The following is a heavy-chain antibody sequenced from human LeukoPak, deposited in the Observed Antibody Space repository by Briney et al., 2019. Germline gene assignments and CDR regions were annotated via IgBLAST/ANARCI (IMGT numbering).Heavy chain of an antibody. D-gene: IGHD3-22*01. CDR2: IRYDGSNK. CDR1: GFTFSSYG. V-gene: IGHV3-30*02. Sequence: GGSLRLSCAASGFTFSSYGIHWVRQAPGKGLEWVAFIRYDGSNKYYADSVKGRFTISRDNSKNTLYLQMNSLRVEDTAVYYCARGNDYYDSSGYYYWGQGTLVTVSS. J-gene: IGHJ4*02. CDR3: ARGNDYYDSSGYYY.